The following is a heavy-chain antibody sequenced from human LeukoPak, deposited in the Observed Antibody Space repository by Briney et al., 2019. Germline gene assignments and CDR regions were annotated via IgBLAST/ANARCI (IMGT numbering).Heavy chain of an antibody. V-gene: IGHV3-23*01. Sequence: GGSLRISCAASGLTFSNYAMSWVRQAPGKGLEWVSAISGSGGTTYYADSVKGRFTISRDNSKNTLHLQMNSLRAEDTAVYYCAKGAFSSGHLYYFDYWGQGTLVTVSS. J-gene: IGHJ4*02. CDR2: ISGSGGTT. CDR3: AKGAFSSGHLYYFDY. CDR1: GLTFSNYA. D-gene: IGHD6-19*01.